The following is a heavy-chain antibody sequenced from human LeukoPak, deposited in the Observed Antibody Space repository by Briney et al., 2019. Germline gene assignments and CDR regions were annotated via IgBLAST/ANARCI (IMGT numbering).Heavy chain of an antibody. CDR2: ISAYNGYT. D-gene: IGHD3-22*01. CDR1: GYSINSLP. Sequence: ASVKVACKASGYSINSLPISGVRQAPGQGLEWMGWISAYNGYTNYAQKFQGRVTMTTDTSTRRDYTEVRSLRSDDIHVSNCATPIDYHYDSSGPWYSFDYWGQGTLVTVSS. CDR3: ATPIDYHYDSSGPWYSFDY. J-gene: IGHJ4*02. V-gene: IGHV1-18*03.